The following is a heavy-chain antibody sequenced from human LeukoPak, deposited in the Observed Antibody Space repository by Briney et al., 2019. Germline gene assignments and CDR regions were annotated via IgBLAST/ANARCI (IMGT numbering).Heavy chain of an antibody. CDR2: INPSGGST. Sequence: ASVKVSCKASGYTFTSYYMHWVRQAPGQGLEWMGIINPSGGSTSYAQKFQGRVTITADESTSTAYMELSSLRSEDTAVYYCARYPGYCSSTSCYRKYYYYGMDVWGQGTTVTVSS. D-gene: IGHD2-2*01. V-gene: IGHV1-46*01. CDR1: GYTFTSYY. J-gene: IGHJ6*02. CDR3: ARYPGYCSSTSCYRKYYYYGMDV.